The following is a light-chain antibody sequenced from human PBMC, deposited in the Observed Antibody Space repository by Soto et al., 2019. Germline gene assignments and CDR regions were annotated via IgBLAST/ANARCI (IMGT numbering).Light chain of an antibody. CDR1: SSTIGAGYD. V-gene: IGLV1-40*01. Sequence: QSILTQPPSVSGAPGQRVTISCTGSSSTIGAGYDVHWYQQLPGTAPRLLISDPNNRPSGVPDRFSASKSGTSASLAITGLQADDEGDYYCQSYDSSLSDVVFGGGTKLTVL. CDR2: DPN. J-gene: IGLJ2*01. CDR3: QSYDSSLSDVV.